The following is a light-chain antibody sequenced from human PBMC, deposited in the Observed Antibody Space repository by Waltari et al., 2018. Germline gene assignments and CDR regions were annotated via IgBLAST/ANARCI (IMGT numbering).Light chain of an antibody. CDR3: QQYDSYPFT. V-gene: IGKV1-5*03. CDR1: QTISSW. Sequence: DIQMTQSPSTLSASVGDRVTNTCRASQTISSWLAWYQQTPGKPPKLLIYKASSLESGVPSTFSGSGSGTEFTLTISSLQPDDFATYYCQQYDSYPFTFGPGTRVDIK. J-gene: IGKJ3*01. CDR2: KAS.